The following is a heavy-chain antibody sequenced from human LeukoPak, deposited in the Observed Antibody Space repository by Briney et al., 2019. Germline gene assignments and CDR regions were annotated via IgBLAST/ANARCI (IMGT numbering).Heavy chain of an antibody. CDR1: GYTFLNYW. V-gene: IGHV1-46*01. Sequence: ASVKVSCKASGYTFLNYWIQWVRQAPGQGLEWMGMIKPSGGDTTYAQKFQGRVTMTRDTSTNTVHMEVYSLRSEDTAVYYCAREVDYSNYEGVAYYYYGMDVWGQGTTVTVSS. D-gene: IGHD4-4*01. J-gene: IGHJ6*02. CDR3: AREVDYSNYEGVAYYYYGMDV. CDR2: IKPSGGDT.